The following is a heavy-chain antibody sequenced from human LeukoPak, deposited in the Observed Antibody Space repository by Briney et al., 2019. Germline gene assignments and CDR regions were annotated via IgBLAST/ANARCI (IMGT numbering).Heavy chain of an antibody. J-gene: IGHJ4*02. CDR3: AKDGPRSILGATTFDY. CDR2: ISGSGGST. Sequence: PGGSLRLSCAASGFTFSSYSMGWVRQAPGRGLEWVSAISGSGGSTYYADSVKRRFTISRDNSKNTLHLQMNSLRAEDTAVFYCAKDGPRSILGATTFDYWGQGTLVTVSS. CDR1: GFTFSSYS. D-gene: IGHD1-26*01. V-gene: IGHV3-23*01.